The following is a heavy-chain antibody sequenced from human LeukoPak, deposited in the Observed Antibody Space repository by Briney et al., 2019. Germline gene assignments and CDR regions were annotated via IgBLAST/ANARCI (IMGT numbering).Heavy chain of an antibody. Sequence: SETLSLTCAVSGGSISSGGYSWSWIRQPPGKGLEWIGYIYHSGSTYYNPSLKSRVTISVDRSKNQFSLKLSSVTAADTAVYYCARGEVVTPTSRGQGTLVTVSS. J-gene: IGHJ4*02. D-gene: IGHD4-23*01. CDR1: GGSISSGGYS. CDR3: ARGEVVTPTS. V-gene: IGHV4-30-2*01. CDR2: IYHSGST.